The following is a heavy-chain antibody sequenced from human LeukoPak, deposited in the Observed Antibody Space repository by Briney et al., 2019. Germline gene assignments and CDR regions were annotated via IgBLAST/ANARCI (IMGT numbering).Heavy chain of an antibody. CDR1: GFTFSSYA. CDR3: ARVRWLHIALDY. CDR2: ISYDGSNK. J-gene: IGHJ4*02. D-gene: IGHD4-23*01. Sequence: GGSLRLSCAASGFTFSSYAMHWVRQAPGKGLEWVAVISYDGSNKYYADSVKGRFTISRDNSKNTLYLQMNSLRAEDTAVYYCARVRWLHIALDYWGQGTLVTVSS. V-gene: IGHV3-30-3*01.